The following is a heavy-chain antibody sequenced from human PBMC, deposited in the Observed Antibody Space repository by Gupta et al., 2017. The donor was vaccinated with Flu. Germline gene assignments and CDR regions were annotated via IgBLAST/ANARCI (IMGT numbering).Heavy chain of an antibody. V-gene: IGHV1-18*01. J-gene: IGHJ4*02. CDR3: ARDQGMWGMVRGVLHDY. CDR2: ISAYNGNT. CDR1: GYTFTSYG. Sequence: VKVSCKASGYTFTSYGISWVRQAPGQGLEWMGWISAYNGNTNYAQKLQGRVTMTTDTSTSTAYMELRSLRSDDTAVYYCARDQGMWGMVRGVLHDYWGQGTLVTVSS. D-gene: IGHD3-10*01.